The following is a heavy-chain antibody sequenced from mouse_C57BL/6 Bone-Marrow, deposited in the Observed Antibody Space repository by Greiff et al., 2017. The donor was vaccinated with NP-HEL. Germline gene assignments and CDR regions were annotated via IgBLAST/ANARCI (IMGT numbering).Heavy chain of an antibody. CDR1: GYAFSSSW. Sequence: VQVVESGPELVKPGASVKISCKASGYAFSSSWMNWVKQRPGKGLEWIGRIYPGDGDTNYNGKFKGKATLTADKSSSTAYMQLSSLTSEDSAVYFCASYWKGYFDYWGQGTTLTVSS. CDR2: IYPGDGDT. CDR3: ASYWKGYFDY. D-gene: IGHD1-1*01. J-gene: IGHJ2*01. V-gene: IGHV1-82*01.